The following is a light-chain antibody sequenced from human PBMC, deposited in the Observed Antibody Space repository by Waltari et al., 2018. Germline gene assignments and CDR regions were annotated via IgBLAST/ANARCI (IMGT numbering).Light chain of an antibody. V-gene: IGKV4-1*01. J-gene: IGKJ4*01. Sequence: DIVMTQSPDSVAVSLGERATIHCRSSQNILSSSDNKNYLVWYQQKPGQPPKLLISWAFTRESGVPDRFSGSGSGTDFTLTISSLQAEDVAVYYCQQCYHLPSFGGGTRVEIK. CDR2: WAF. CDR1: QNILSSSDNKNY. CDR3: QQCYHLPS.